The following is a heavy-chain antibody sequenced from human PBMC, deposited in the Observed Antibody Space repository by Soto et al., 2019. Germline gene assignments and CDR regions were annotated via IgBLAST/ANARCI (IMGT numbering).Heavy chain of an antibody. V-gene: IGHV4-34*01. D-gene: IGHD4-17*01. CDR3: ARLAVTTILAREVYYFDY. CDR2: INHSGST. Sequence: QVQLQQWGAGLLKPSETLSLTCAVYGGSFSGYYWSWIRQPPGKGLEWIGEINHSGSTNYNPSLKSRVTISVDTSKNQFPLKLSSVTAADTAVYYCARLAVTTILAREVYYFDYWGQGTLVTVSS. CDR1: GGSFSGYY. J-gene: IGHJ4*02.